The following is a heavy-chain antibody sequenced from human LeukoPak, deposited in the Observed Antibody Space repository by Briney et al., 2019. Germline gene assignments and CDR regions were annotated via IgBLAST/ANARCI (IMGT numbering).Heavy chain of an antibody. CDR2: IRSSGSTI. V-gene: IGHV3-48*02. D-gene: IGHD5-12*01. CDR1: GSTFSSYS. Sequence: PGGSLRLSCAASGSTFSSYSMNWVRQTPGKGLEWVSYIRSSGSTIYYADSVKGRFTISRDNAKNLLYPQMNSLRDEDTAIYYCARDLGGYADYWGQGTLVTVSS. J-gene: IGHJ4*02. CDR3: ARDLGGYADY.